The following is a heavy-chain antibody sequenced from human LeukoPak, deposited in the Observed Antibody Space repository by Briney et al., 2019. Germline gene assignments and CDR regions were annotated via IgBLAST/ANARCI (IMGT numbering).Heavy chain of an antibody. D-gene: IGHD3-16*01. V-gene: IGHV3-33*01. Sequence: GGSLRLSCAASGFIFKTYAMHWVRQGPGKGLEWVTMIWYDGSNKYYGDSVKGRFTISRDNSKNTVYLQMNSLRVEDTAVYYCARDYTGFGDAFDIWGQGTMVTVSS. CDR3: ARDYTGFGDAFDI. CDR1: GFIFKTYA. J-gene: IGHJ3*02. CDR2: IWYDGSNK.